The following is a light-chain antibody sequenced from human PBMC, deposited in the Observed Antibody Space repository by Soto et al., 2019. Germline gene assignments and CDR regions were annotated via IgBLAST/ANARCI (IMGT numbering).Light chain of an antibody. CDR1: QSVSSA. Sequence: EIVMTQSPATLSVSPGERATLSCRASQSVSSALAWYQQKPGQAPRLLIYDVSIRATDIPDRFSGSGSGADFTLTISSLQFEDFAVYYCQQYKNWYTFGQGTKLEI. CDR2: DVS. J-gene: IGKJ2*01. CDR3: QQYKNWYT. V-gene: IGKV3-15*01.